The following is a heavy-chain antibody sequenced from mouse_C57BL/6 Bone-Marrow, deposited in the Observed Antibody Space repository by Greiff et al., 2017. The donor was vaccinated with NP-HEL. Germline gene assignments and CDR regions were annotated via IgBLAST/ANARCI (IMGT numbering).Heavy chain of an antibody. CDR3: ARRLLLAY. D-gene: IGHD2-3*01. J-gene: IGHJ3*01. CDR1: GFTFSSYG. V-gene: IGHV5-6*01. Sequence: EVQLVESGGDLVKPGGSLKLSCAASGFTFSSYGMSWVRQTPDKRLEWVATISSGGSYTYYPDSVKGRFTISRDNAKNTLYLQMSSLKSEDTAMYYCARRLLLAYWGQGTLVTVSA. CDR2: ISSGGSYT.